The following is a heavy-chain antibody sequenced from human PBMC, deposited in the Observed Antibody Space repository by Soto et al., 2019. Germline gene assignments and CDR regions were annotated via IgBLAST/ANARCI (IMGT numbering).Heavy chain of an antibody. Sequence: QVQLVESGGGVVQPGNSLRLSCAGSGFPFSAEAMHWVRQAPGKGLEWVAAISYDGNNKNHADSVKGRFTVSRDNSKNTLCLQIYSLRPEDTAVYYYARDYSSGWCLDYWGQGSLVTVSS. V-gene: IGHV3-30-3*01. CDR1: GFPFSAEA. D-gene: IGHD6-13*01. CDR3: ARDYSSGWCLDY. J-gene: IGHJ4*02. CDR2: ISYDGNNK.